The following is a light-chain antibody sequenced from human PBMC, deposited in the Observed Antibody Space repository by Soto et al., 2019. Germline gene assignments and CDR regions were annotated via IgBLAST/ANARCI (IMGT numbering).Light chain of an antibody. CDR3: QQYDNWPSWT. CDR1: QSVSTN. Sequence: EIGMTQSPVTLAVSPWERATLSCRASQSVSTNLAWYQQKPGQAPRLLIFGASTRSTGIPARFSGSGSGTEFTLTISSLQSEDFAVYYCQQYDNWPSWTFGQGTKVEI. CDR2: GAS. J-gene: IGKJ1*01. V-gene: IGKV3-15*01.